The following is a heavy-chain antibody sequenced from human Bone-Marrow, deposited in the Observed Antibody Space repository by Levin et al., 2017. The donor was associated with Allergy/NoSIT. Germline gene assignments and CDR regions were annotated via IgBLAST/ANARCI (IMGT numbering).Heavy chain of an antibody. CDR2: TYYRSKWYN. V-gene: IGHV6-1*01. CDR1: GDSVSSNSAA. Sequence: SETLSLTCAISGDSVSSNSAAWNWIRQSPSRGLEWLGRTYYRSKWYNDYAVSVKSRISINPDTSKNQFSLHLNSVTPEDTAVYYCARDEPYGSGRGDWFDPWGRGTLVTVSS. CDR3: ARDEPYGSGRGDWFDP. D-gene: IGHD3-10*01. J-gene: IGHJ5*02.